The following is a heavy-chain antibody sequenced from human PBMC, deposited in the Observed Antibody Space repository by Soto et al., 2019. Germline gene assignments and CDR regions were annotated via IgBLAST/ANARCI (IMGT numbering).Heavy chain of an antibody. V-gene: IGHV3-21*01. CDR1: GFSFNNYR. CDR3: ARGTSDYYDSSGYFSP. D-gene: IGHD3-22*01. J-gene: IGHJ5*02. CDR2: ISSSTSYI. Sequence: GGSLRLSCAASGFSFNNYRMNWVRQAPGKGLEWVSSISSSTSYIYYADSVKGRLTISRDNAKKSLYLQMNSLRAEDTAVYYCARGTSDYYDSSGYFSPWGQGTLVTVSS.